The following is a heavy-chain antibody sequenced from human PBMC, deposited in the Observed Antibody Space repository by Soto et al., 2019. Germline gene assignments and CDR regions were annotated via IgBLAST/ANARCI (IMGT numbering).Heavy chain of an antibody. Sequence: GESLKISCKGSGYTFINQWIGWVRQIPGKGLEWMGIIYPGDSDTRYSPSFQGQVTISVDKSLSTAYLQWSSLKASDTAIYYCARQPALEPDDYWGQGTLVTV. CDR3: ARQPALEPDDY. CDR1: GYTFINQW. J-gene: IGHJ4*02. CDR2: IYPGDSDT. V-gene: IGHV5-51*01.